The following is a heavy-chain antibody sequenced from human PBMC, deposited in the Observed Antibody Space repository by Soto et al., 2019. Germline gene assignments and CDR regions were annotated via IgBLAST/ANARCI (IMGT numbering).Heavy chain of an antibody. CDR1: GFTFDDYA. CDR3: ARDGVSAFDI. Sequence: GGSLRLSCAASGFTFDDYAMHWVRQAPGKGLEWVSGISWNSGSIGYADSVKGRFIISRDNAKNSLYLQMNSLRAEDTALYYCARDGVSAFDIWGQGTMVTVSS. CDR2: ISWNSGSI. D-gene: IGHD3-10*01. V-gene: IGHV3-9*01. J-gene: IGHJ3*02.